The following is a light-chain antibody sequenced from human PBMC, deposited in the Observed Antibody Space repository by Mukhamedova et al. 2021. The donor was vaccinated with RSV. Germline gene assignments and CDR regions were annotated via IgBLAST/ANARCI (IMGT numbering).Light chain of an antibody. J-gene: IGKJ2*03. CDR1: QSVLYSSNNKNY. CDR2: WAS. Sequence: INCKSSQSVLYSSNNKNYLAWYQQKPGQPPKLLIYWASTRESGVPDRFSGSGSGTDFTLTISSLQAEDVAVYYCQQYYSTPPSFGQGTKLE. V-gene: IGKV4-1*01. CDR3: QQYYSTPPS.